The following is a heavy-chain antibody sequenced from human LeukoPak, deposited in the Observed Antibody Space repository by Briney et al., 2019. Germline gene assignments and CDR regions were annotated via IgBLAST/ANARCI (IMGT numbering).Heavy chain of an antibody. V-gene: IGHV3-64*01. J-gene: IGHJ6*02. CDR1: GFTFSSYA. D-gene: IGHD3-10*01. Sequence: GGSLRLSCAASGFTFSSYAMHWVRQAPGKGLEYVSAISSNGGSTYYANSVKGRFTISRDNPKNTLYLQMGSLRAEDMAVYYCARGTITHYYYYGMDVWGQGTTVTVSS. CDR3: ARGTITHYYYYGMDV. CDR2: ISSNGGST.